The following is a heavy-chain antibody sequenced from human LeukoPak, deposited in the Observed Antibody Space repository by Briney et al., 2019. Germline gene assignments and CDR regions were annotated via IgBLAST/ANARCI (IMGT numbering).Heavy chain of an antibody. V-gene: IGHV3-11*05. CDR2: ISSSSSYT. D-gene: IGHD6-13*01. J-gene: IGHJ4*02. CDR1: GFTFSDYY. CDR3: ARGTLKAAATDFDY. Sequence: SGGSLRLSCAASGFTFSDYYMSWIRQAPGKGLEWVSYISSSSSYTNYADSVKGRFTISRDNARNSLYLQMNSLRAEDTAVYYCARGTLKAAATDFDYWGQGTLATVSS.